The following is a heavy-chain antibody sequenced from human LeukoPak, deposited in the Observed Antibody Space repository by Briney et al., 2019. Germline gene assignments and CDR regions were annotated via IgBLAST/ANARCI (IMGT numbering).Heavy chain of an antibody. CDR1: GYTFTGYY. Sequence: ASVKVSCKASGYTFTGYYMHWVRQAPGQGLEWMGWINPNSGGTNYAQKFQGRVTMTRDTSISTAYMELSRLRSDDTAVYYCARDRSSGYPYSFDYWGQGTLVTVSS. CDR3: ARDRSSGYPYSFDY. D-gene: IGHD3-22*01. V-gene: IGHV1-2*02. CDR2: INPNSGGT. J-gene: IGHJ4*02.